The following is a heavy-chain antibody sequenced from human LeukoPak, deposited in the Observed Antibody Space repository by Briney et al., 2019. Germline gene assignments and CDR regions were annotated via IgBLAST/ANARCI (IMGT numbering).Heavy chain of an antibody. V-gene: IGHV3-30*18. CDR1: GFTFSSYG. Sequence: GRSLRLSCAASGFTFSSYGMHWVRQAPGNGLEWVAVIPYDGSNKYYADSVKGRFTISRDNSKNTLYLQMNSLRAEDTAVYYCAKVALIAARLGHFDYWGQGTLVTVSS. D-gene: IGHD6-6*01. J-gene: IGHJ4*02. CDR2: IPYDGSNK. CDR3: AKVALIAARLGHFDY.